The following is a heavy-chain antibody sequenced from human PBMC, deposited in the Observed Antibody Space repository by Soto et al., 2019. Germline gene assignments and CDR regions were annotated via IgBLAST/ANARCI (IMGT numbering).Heavy chain of an antibody. CDR3: ARDSPYYYDSSGYYSGAFDI. D-gene: IGHD3-22*01. Sequence: SVKVSCKASGGTFSSYAISWVRQAPGQGXEWMGGIIPIFGTANYAQKFQGRVTITADESTSTAYMELSSLRSEDTAVYYCARDSPYYYDSSGYYSGAFDIWGQGTMVTV. J-gene: IGHJ3*02. CDR1: GGTFSSYA. V-gene: IGHV1-69*13. CDR2: IIPIFGTA.